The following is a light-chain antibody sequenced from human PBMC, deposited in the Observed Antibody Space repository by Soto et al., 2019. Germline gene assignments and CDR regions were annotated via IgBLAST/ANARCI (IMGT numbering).Light chain of an antibody. CDR3: QQYNNWPPMYT. J-gene: IGKJ2*01. CDR1: QSVSNN. V-gene: IGKV3-15*01. Sequence: EIVMTQSPATLSVSPGERATLSCRASQSVSNNLAWYQQEPGQAPRLLIYGASTRATGIPARFSGSGSGTEFTLTISSLQSEDFAVYYCQQYNNWPPMYTFGQGTKLEIK. CDR2: GAS.